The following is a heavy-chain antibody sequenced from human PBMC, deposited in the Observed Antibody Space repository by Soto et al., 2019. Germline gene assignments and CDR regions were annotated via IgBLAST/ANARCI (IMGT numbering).Heavy chain of an antibody. J-gene: IGHJ4*02. CDR3: ARRRSSSPPRVQIYYFDY. D-gene: IGHD6-13*01. Sequence: PSETLSLTCTVSGGSISSSSYYWGWIRHPPGKGLEWIGSIYYSGSTYYNPSLKSRVTISVDTSKNQFSLKLSSVTAADTAVYYCARRRSSSPPRVQIYYFDYWGQGTLVTVSS. CDR2: IYYSGST. CDR1: GGSISSSSYY. V-gene: IGHV4-39*01.